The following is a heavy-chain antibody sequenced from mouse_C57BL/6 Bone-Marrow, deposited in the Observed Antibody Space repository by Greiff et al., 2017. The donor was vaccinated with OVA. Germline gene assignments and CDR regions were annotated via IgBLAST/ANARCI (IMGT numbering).Heavy chain of an antibody. V-gene: IGHV1-54*01. Sequence: VKLQESGAELVRPGTSVKVSCKASGYAFPTYLIEWVKQRPGQGLEWIGVLNPGSGVTNYNEQFKGKATLTAAKSSSTAYMQLSSLTSEDSAVDFCARGGGLRRGFAYWGQGTLVTVSA. D-gene: IGHD2-4*01. CDR3: ARGGGLRRGFAY. CDR2: LNPGSGVT. J-gene: IGHJ3*01. CDR1: GYAFPTYL.